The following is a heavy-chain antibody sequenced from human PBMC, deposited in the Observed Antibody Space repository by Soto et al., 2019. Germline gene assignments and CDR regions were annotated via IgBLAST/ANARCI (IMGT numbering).Heavy chain of an antibody. Sequence: QLQLQESGSGLVKPSQTLSLTCAVSGGSISSGGYSWSWIRQPPGKGLEWIGYIYHSGSTYYNPSLKSRVTVTVVRSKNQFSLTLASVTAADPAVYSWARVAYCGGDCYRGFDPWGQGTLVTVSS. CDR2: IYHSGST. D-gene: IGHD2-21*02. CDR3: ARVAYCGGDCYRGFDP. V-gene: IGHV4-30-2*01. CDR1: GGSISSGGYS. J-gene: IGHJ5*02.